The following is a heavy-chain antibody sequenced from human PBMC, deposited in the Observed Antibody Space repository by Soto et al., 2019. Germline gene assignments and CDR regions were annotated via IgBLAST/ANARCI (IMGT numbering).Heavy chain of an antibody. CDR1: GASVSSGTYY. V-gene: IGHV4-61*01. CDR2: IYYSGST. D-gene: IGHD6-19*01. CDR3: ARNNEQWRGDHWFDH. Sequence: SETLSLTCTVSGASVSSGTYYWGWIRQPQGKGLEWIGCIYYSGSTNYNPSLKSRVIISVDTAKNQFSLKLKSVTAADTALYYCARNNEQWRGDHWFDHWGQGALVTVSS. J-gene: IGHJ5*02.